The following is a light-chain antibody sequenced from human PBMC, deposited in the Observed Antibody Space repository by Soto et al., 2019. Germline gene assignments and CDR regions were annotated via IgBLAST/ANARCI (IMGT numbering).Light chain of an antibody. Sequence: EIVITHHPQTXSASPAEKAXXXXRASQSVSSNLAWYQQKPGQAPRLLIYGASTRATGIPARFSGSGSGTEFTLTISSLQSEDFAVYYCQQYNNWPLTFGGGTKVDIK. CDR2: GAS. V-gene: IGKV3-15*01. CDR1: QSVSSN. CDR3: QQYNNWPLT. J-gene: IGKJ4*01.